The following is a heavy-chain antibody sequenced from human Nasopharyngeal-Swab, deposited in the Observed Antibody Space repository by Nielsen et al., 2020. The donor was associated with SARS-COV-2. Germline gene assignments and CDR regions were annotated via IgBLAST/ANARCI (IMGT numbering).Heavy chain of an antibody. J-gene: IGHJ4*02. CDR2: FDPEDGET. CDR3: ATTPRRFLEWFLFDY. CDR1: GYTFTSYG. V-gene: IGHV1-24*01. Sequence: ASVKLSCKDSGYTFTSYGISWVRQAPGKGLEWMGGFDPEDGETIYAQKFQGRVTMTEDTSTDTAYMELSSLRSEDTAVYYCATTPRRFLEWFLFDYWGQGTLVTVSS. D-gene: IGHD3-3*01.